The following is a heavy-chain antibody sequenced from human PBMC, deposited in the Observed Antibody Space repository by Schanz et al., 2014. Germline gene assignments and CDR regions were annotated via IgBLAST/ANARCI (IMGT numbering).Heavy chain of an antibody. CDR1: GFTFSNYW. V-gene: IGHV3-23*04. J-gene: IGHJ4*02. D-gene: IGHD1-1*01. Sequence: EVQLVESGGGLVQPGGSLRLSCVASGFTFSNYWMTWVRQIPGKGLEWVSAISASGGTTYYADSVKGRFTISRDNSKNTLYLQMNSLRPEDTAVYFCAKKVPAYNPFDSWGQGTLVTVSS. CDR2: ISASGGTT. CDR3: AKKVPAYNPFDS.